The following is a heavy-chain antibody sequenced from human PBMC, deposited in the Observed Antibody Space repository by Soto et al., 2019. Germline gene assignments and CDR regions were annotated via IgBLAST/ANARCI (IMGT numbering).Heavy chain of an antibody. D-gene: IGHD6-13*01. Sequence: SETLSLTCAVYGGSFSGYYWSWIRQPPGKGLEWIGEINHSGSTNYNPSLKSRVTISVDTSKNQFSLKLSSVTAADTAVYYCASAETDRIAAAYNPPPHWGQGTLVTVSS. CDR1: GGSFSGYY. V-gene: IGHV4-34*01. CDR3: ASAETDRIAAAYNPPPH. CDR2: INHSGST. J-gene: IGHJ4*02.